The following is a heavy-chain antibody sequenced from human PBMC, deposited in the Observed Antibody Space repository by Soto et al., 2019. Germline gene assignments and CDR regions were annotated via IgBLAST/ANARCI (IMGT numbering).Heavy chain of an antibody. Sequence: GGSLRLSCAASGVTLNSFFMHWVRQAPGKGLMWVSRISNDGSSTTYADSVKGRFTISRDNARNTLYLQLNSLRADDTAVYFCVRDQDSRGYSVFNLWGQGAQVTVSS. J-gene: IGHJ5*02. D-gene: IGHD3-22*01. V-gene: IGHV3-74*01. CDR1: GVTLNSFF. CDR2: ISNDGSST. CDR3: VRDQDSRGYSVFNL.